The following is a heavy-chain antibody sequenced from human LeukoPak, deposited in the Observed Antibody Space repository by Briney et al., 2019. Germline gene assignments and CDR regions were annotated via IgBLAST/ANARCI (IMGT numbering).Heavy chain of an antibody. CDR2: ISSSRSYI. CDR1: GFTFSSYS. CDR3: ARRGISGTYYSDAFDI. D-gene: IGHD1-26*01. J-gene: IGHJ3*02. V-gene: IGHV3-21*06. Sequence: PGGSLRLSCAASGFTFSSYSMNWVRQAPGKGLEWVSSISSSRSYIDYAGSVKGRFTISRDNAKNSLYLQMNSLRVEDTAVYFCARRGISGTYYSDAFDIWGQGTMVTVSS.